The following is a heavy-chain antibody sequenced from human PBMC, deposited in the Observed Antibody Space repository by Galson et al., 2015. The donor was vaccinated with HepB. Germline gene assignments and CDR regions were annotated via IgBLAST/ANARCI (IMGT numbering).Heavy chain of an antibody. V-gene: IGHV5-51*01. CDR1: GAGYSFSTYW. D-gene: IGHD3-22*01. J-gene: IGHJ4*02. CDR2: IYPGNSTT. CDR3: ARHSSRDSSGYL. Sequence: QSGAEVKKPGESLKISCKGSGAGYSFSTYWIAWVRQMPGKGLEWMGIIYPGNSTTKYNPSFQGQVTISADKSTSTAYLQWSSLKASDTAMYYCARHSSRDSSGYLWGQGTLVTVSS.